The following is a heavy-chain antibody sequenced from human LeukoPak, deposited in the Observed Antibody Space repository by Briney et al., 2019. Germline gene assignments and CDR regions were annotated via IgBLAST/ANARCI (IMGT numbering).Heavy chain of an antibody. CDR1: GYTFTSYG. V-gene: IGHV1-18*01. CDR2: ISAYNGNT. Sequence: ASVKVSCKASGYTFTSYGISWVRQAPGQGLEWMGWISAYNGNTNYAQKLQGRVTMTTDTSTSTAYMELRSLRSDDTAVYYCARGRSGSSNYYYYYMDVWGKGTTVTISS. CDR3: ARGRSGSSNYYYYYMDV. D-gene: IGHD1-26*01. J-gene: IGHJ6*03.